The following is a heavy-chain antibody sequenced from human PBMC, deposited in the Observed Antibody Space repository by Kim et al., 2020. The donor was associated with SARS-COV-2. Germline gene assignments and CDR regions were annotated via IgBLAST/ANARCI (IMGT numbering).Heavy chain of an antibody. J-gene: IGHJ1*01. CDR1: GGTFSSYA. V-gene: IGHV1-69*13. CDR2: IIPIFGTA. CDR3: ARDGAAAGTSEYFQH. D-gene: IGHD6-13*01. Sequence: SVKVSCKASGGTFSSYAISWVRQAPGQGLEWMGGIIPIFGTANYAQKFQGRVTITADESTSTAYMELSSLRSEDTAVYYCARDGAAAGTSEYFQHWGQGTLVTVSS.